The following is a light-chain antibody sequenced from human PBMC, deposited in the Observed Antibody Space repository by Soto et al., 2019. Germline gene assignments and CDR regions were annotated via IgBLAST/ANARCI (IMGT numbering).Light chain of an antibody. CDR3: QHQNIYTIT. J-gene: IGKJ5*01. CDR1: EDIRNY. V-gene: IGKV1-9*01. Sequence: IQLTQSPSSRSSSLGDRVTITCRVSEDIRNYLAWYQQKPGKAPKLLISAAFTLQSGVPSRFSGSGSGTDFTLTISSLKNEDFATYDGQHQNIYTITFGQGTRLEIK. CDR2: AAF.